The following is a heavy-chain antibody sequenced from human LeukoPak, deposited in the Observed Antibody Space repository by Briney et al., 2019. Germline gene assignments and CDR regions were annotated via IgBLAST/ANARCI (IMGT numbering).Heavy chain of an antibody. J-gene: IGHJ4*02. CDR1: VYTFTGYY. V-gene: IGHV1-2*02. Sequence: ASVKVSCKASVYTFTGYYLHWVRQAPGQGLEWMGWINPNSGGTNYAQKFQGRVTMTRDTSISTAYMELSRLRSDDTAVYYCARYRYCSGGSCYDLFDYWGQGTLVTVSS. D-gene: IGHD2-15*01. CDR2: INPNSGGT. CDR3: ARYRYCSGGSCYDLFDY.